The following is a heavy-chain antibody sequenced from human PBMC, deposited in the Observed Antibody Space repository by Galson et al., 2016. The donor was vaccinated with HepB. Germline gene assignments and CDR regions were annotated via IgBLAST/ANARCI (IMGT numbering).Heavy chain of an antibody. Sequence: SVKVSCKASGGTFSTYAISWVRQAPGQGLQWMGGITPIFGTSNYAQKFQARVTITADESTSTAYMELRSLRSQDTAGYYCACAYDQFGGKDVWGQGTTVTVSS. D-gene: IGHD3-10*01. J-gene: IGHJ6*02. CDR3: ACAYDQFGGKDV. CDR1: GGTFSTYA. CDR2: ITPIFGTS. V-gene: IGHV1-69*13.